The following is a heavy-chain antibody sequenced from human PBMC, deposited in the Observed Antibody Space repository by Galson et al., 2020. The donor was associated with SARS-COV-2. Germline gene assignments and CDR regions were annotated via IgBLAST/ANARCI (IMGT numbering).Heavy chain of an antibody. V-gene: IGHV3-7*01. J-gene: IGHJ4*02. CDR3: ARDGQTSSGWAFDY. Sequence: GGSLRLSCAASGFTFSSYWMSWVRQAPGKGLEWVANIKQDGSEKYYVDSVKGRFTISRDNAKNSLYLQMNNLRADDTAVYYCARDGQTSSGWAFDYWGQGTLVTVSS. CDR1: GFTFSSYW. D-gene: IGHD6-19*01. CDR2: IKQDGSEK.